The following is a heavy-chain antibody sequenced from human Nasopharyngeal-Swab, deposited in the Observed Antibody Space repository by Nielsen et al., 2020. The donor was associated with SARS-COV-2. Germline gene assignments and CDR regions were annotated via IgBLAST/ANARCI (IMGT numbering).Heavy chain of an antibody. Sequence: GGSLRLSCAASGFTFSSYWMSWVRQAPGKGLEWVANIKQDGSEKYYVDSVKGRFTISRDNAKNSLYLQMNSLRAEDTAVYYCARSRRYYYGSGAVSDYYYGMDVWGQGTTVTVPS. CDR3: ARSRRYYYGSGAVSDYYYGMDV. V-gene: IGHV3-7*01. J-gene: IGHJ6*02. CDR1: GFTFSSYW. D-gene: IGHD3-10*01. CDR2: IKQDGSEK.